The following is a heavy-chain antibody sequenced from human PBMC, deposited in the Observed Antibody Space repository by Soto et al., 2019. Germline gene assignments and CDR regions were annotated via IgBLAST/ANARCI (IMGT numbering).Heavy chain of an antibody. Sequence: SVKVSCNASGGTFSSYTISWVRQAPGQGLEWMGIINPSRGIANYAQKFQGRVTMTRDTSTSTVYMELSSLRSEDTAVYYCARDDEAVAGAYYYGMDVWGQGTTVTVSS. CDR1: GGTFSSYT. CDR3: ARDDEAVAGAYYYGMDV. D-gene: IGHD6-19*01. CDR2: INPSRGIA. V-gene: IGHV1-69*04. J-gene: IGHJ6*02.